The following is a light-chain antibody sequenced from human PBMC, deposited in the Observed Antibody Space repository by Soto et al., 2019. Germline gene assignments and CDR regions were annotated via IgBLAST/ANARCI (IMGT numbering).Light chain of an antibody. Sequence: EVVLTQSPGPLSLSPGERATLSCRASQSVDRNYLSWFQHKRGQPPRVLVFATSSRAAGTPGRFSGSGSGTNVTLTITRVEPEDFGVYYCQQYGGSPPAYTFGLGTKLEI. CDR1: QSVDRNY. J-gene: IGKJ2*01. CDR2: ATS. CDR3: QQYGGSPPAYT. V-gene: IGKV3-20*01.